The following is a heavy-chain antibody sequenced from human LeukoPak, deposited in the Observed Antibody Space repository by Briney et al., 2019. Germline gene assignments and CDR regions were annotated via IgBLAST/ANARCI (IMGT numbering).Heavy chain of an antibody. CDR1: GFTFSTYA. J-gene: IGHJ5*02. CDR3: SLVLRFSKWPEYKGWFDP. Sequence: GGSLRLSCAASGFTFSTYAMTWVRQAPGKGLEWVSVIGTGAGPTYYADSVKGRFTISRDNSKNTLYLQMNSLRAEDTAIYYCSLVLRFSKWPEYKGWFDPWGQGTLVTVSS. CDR2: IGTGAGPT. D-gene: IGHD3-3*01. V-gene: IGHV3-23*01.